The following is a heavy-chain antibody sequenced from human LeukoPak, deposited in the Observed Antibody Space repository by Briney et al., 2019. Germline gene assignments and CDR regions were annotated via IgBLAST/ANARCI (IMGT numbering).Heavy chain of an antibody. CDR2: INPGGGST. J-gene: IGHJ4*02. CDR3: ARSYSSGAPDY. Sequence: ASVKVSCKASGYTFSIYYMHWVRQAPGQGLEWMGIINPGGGSTSYAQKLQGKVTMTRDMSTSTVYMELSSLRSEDTAVYYCARSYSSGAPDYWGQGTLVTVSS. V-gene: IGHV1-46*01. CDR1: GYTFSIYY. D-gene: IGHD6-19*01.